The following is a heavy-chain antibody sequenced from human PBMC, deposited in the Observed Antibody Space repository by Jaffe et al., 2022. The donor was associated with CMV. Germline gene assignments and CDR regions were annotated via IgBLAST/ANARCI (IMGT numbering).Heavy chain of an antibody. CDR3: ARREAFAGYLAFDS. V-gene: IGHV4-59*02. CDR2: IYSSGTT. D-gene: IGHD3-9*01. J-gene: IGHJ4*02. CDR1: RGSVSGYY. Sequence: QVQLQESGPGLVKPWETLSLTCTVSRGSVSGYYWSWIRQPPGKELEWIGYIYSSGTTKYNPSLKSRVTIYVDTSKNQLSLKLTSLTAADTAVYYCARREAFAGYLAFDSWGQGTLVTVSS.